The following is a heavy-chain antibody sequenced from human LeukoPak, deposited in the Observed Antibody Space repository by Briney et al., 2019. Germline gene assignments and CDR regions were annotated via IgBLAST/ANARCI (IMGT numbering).Heavy chain of an antibody. V-gene: IGHV3-23*01. J-gene: IGHJ4*02. D-gene: IGHD5-12*01. CDR1: GFTFNSYA. CDR2: LSGSGGST. Sequence: PGGSLRLSCAASGFTFNSYAMSWVRQAPGKGLEWVSALSGSGGSTYYADSVKDRFTISRDNSKNTLYLQMNRLRAEDTAIYYCAKDRAYAFDYWGQGTLVTVSS. CDR3: AKDRAYAFDY.